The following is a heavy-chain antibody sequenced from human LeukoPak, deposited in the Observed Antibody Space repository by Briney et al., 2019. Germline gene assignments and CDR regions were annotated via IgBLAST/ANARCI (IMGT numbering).Heavy chain of an antibody. V-gene: IGHV3-20*01. D-gene: IGHD4-17*01. J-gene: IGHJ3*02. CDR2: IDGNGGSA. Sequence: PGGSLRLSCEASGFTFGNYGMNWVRQAPGKGLEWVSGIDGNGGSAGYVDSVKGRFTISRDNAKNSLYLQMNSLRAEDTALYHCVRAFYGDYVTSYGAFDMWGQGTMVTVSS. CDR1: GFTFGNYG. CDR3: VRAFYGDYVTSYGAFDM.